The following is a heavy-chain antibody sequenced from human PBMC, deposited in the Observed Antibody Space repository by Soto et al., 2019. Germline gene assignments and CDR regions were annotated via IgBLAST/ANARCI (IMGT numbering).Heavy chain of an antibody. CDR3: ARYCGGDCYTD. J-gene: IGHJ4*02. D-gene: IGHD2-21*02. CDR1: GYTFTSYG. Sequence: ASVKVSCKASGYTFTSYGIVWVRQAPGQGLEWMGWISAYDGNTDYVQKLQGRVTMTTDTSTTTAYMELRSLRSDDTAVYYCARYCGGDCYTDWGQGTLVTVYS. V-gene: IGHV1-18*01. CDR2: ISAYDGNT.